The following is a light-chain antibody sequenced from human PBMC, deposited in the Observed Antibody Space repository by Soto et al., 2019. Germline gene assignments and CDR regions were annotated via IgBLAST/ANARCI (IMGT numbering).Light chain of an antibody. J-gene: IGKJ1*01. CDR3: QQYGSSPWT. Sequence: EIVFTQSPGTLSLSPGERATLSCRASQSVSSSYLAWYQQKPGQAPRLLIYGVSSRATGIPDRFSGSGSGTDFTLTISRLEPEDFAVYYCQQYGSSPWTFGQGTKVEIK. CDR2: GVS. CDR1: QSVSSSY. V-gene: IGKV3-20*01.